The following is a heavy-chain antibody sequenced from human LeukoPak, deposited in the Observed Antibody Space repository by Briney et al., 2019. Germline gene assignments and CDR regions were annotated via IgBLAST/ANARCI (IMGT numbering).Heavy chain of an antibody. V-gene: IGHV1-8*01. D-gene: IGHD6-13*01. CDR2: MNPNSGNT. Sequence: GASVKVSRKASGYTFTSYEINWVRQATGQGLEWRGWMNPNSGNTGYAQKFQGRVTMTRNTSISTAYMELSSLRSEDTAVYYCARLAAAAHYNWFDPWGQGTLVTVSS. CDR3: ARLAAAAHYNWFDP. CDR1: GYTFTSYE. J-gene: IGHJ5*02.